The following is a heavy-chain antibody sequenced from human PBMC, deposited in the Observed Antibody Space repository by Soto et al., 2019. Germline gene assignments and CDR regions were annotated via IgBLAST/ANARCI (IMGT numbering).Heavy chain of an antibody. D-gene: IGHD2-2*01. J-gene: IGHJ4*02. CDR3: ARRYCSSNSCYHFDH. CDR1: GYTFTSYG. Sequence: ASVKVSCKASGYTFTSYGISWVRQAPGQGLEWVGWISAYNGNTNYAQKLQGRVTMTTDTSTSTAYMELRSLRSEDTAVYYCARRYCSSNSCYHFDHWGQGTLVTVSS. CDR2: ISAYNGNT. V-gene: IGHV1-18*04.